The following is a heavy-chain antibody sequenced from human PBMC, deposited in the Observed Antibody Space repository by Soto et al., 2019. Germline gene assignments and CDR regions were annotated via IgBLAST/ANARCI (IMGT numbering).Heavy chain of an antibody. D-gene: IGHD6-13*01. CDR3: AREAAETVGDGYWCDP. J-gene: IGHJ5*02. Sequence: PSETLSLTCTVSVDSFSGYYWSWIREPGVQGLEWSGRVYTNGATNYNPSLTSRVTASVDTSRNQFSLKLRFVTAADTAASYCAREAAETVGDGYWCDPWGQGTPVTVS. V-gene: IGHV4-4*07. CDR2: VYTNGAT. CDR1: VDSFSGYY.